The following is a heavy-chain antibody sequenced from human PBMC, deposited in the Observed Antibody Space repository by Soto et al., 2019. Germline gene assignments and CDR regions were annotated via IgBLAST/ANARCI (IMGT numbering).Heavy chain of an antibody. V-gene: IGHV4-34*01. D-gene: IGHD6-13*01. Sequence: PSETLSLTCGVNGGSFSGYYWNWIRQSPGKGLEWIGEIDHSGSTNYNPPLKSRVTILVDTSRSQLSLKLSFVTAADTAIYYCARSMGFARSWPVSRINNWFDPWGQGTLVTVSS. CDR2: IDHSGST. CDR1: GGSFSGYY. CDR3: ARSMGFARSWPVSRINNWFDP. J-gene: IGHJ5*02.